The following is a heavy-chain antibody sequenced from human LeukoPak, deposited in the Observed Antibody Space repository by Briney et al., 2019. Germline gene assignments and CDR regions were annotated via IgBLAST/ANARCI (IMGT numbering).Heavy chain of an antibody. CDR3: ARDPAAVAGKGGFDY. CDR2: TYYRSKWYN. J-gene: IGHJ4*02. D-gene: IGHD6-19*01. Sequence: SQTLSLTCAISGDSVSSNSAAGNWIRQSPSRGLEWLGRTYYRSKWYNDYAVAVKSRIIINPDTSKNQFSLQLNSVTPEDTAVYYCARDPAAVAGKGGFDYWGQGTLVTVSS. V-gene: IGHV6-1*01. CDR1: GDSVSSNSAA.